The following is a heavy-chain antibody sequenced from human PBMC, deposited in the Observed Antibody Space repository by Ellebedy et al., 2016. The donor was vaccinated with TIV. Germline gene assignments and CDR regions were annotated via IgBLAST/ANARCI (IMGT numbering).Heavy chain of an antibody. CDR2: IYDDGRT. D-gene: IGHD2-21*01. J-gene: IGHJ6*02. CDR1: GFPVSDNY. Sequence: GGSLRLSCAASGFPVSDNYMTWVRQAPGKGLEWVSLIYDDGRTYYADSVKGRFTISRDHSKNTLYLLMSSLRTEDTAVYYCARERRFCGNECFLYYYYGMDVWGQGTTVTVSS. CDR3: ARERRFCGNECFLYYYYGMDV. V-gene: IGHV3-66*01.